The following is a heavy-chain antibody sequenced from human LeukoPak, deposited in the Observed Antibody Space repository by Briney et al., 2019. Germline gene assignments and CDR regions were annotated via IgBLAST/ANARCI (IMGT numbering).Heavy chain of an antibody. CDR2: IRSSSNTI. J-gene: IGHJ4*02. D-gene: IGHD1-20*01. V-gene: IGHV3-48*02. CDR3: ARDRVTGTSRGSEIDY. CDR1: GFTFSSYS. Sequence: GGSLGLSCAASGFTFSSYSMNWVRQAPGRGLECVSYIRSSSNTIYYADSVKGRFTISRDNAKNSLYLQMNSLRDEDTAVYYCARDRVTGTSRGSEIDYWGLGTLVTVSS.